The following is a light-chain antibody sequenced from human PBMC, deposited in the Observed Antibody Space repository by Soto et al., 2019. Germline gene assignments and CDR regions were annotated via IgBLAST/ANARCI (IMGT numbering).Light chain of an antibody. CDR2: STN. CDR3: VLYMGSGIWV. Sequence: QTVVTQEPSFSVSPGGTVTLTCGLSSGSVSTNYYPSWYQQTPGQAPRTLIYSTNTRSSGVPGRVSDFILGNKAALTITGDRAAAESDYYCVLYMGSGIWVFGGGTKVTVL. V-gene: IGLV8-61*01. CDR1: SGSVSTNYY. J-gene: IGLJ3*02.